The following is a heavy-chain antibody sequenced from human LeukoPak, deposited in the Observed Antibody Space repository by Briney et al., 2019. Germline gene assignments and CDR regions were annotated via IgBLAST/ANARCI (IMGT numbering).Heavy chain of an antibody. J-gene: IGHJ3*02. CDR1: GGTYSSYA. D-gene: IGHD2-21*02. Sequence: AASVKVSCKASGGTYSSYAISWVRQAPGQGLEWMGRIIPILGIANYAQKFQGRVTITADKSTSTAYMELSSLRSEDTAVYYCASPAGGDSDFGTSTNDAFDIWGQGTMVTVSS. CDR3: ASPAGGDSDFGTSTNDAFDI. V-gene: IGHV1-69*04. CDR2: IIPILGIA.